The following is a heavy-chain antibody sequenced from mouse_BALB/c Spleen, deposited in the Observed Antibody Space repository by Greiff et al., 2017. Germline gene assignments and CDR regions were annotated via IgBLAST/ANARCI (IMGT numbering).Heavy chain of an antibody. CDR1: GYTFTSYY. Sequence: VQLQQPGAELVKPGASVKLSCKASGYTFTSYYMYWVKQRPGQGLEWIGGINPSNGGTNFNEKFKSKATLTVDKSSSTAYMQLSSLTSEDSAVYCCTRRGSYYAMDYWGQGTSVTVSA. J-gene: IGHJ4*01. CDR3: TRRGSYYAMDY. CDR2: INPSNGGT. V-gene: IGHV1S81*02.